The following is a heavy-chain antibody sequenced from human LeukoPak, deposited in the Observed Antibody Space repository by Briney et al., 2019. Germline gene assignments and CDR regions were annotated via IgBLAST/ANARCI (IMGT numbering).Heavy chain of an antibody. CDR3: AKGRRGGTHHPRPDY. CDR2: ISGSGGST. Sequence: PGGSLRLSCAASGFTFSSYAMSWVRQAPGKGLEWVSAISGSGGSTYYADSVKGRFTISRDNSKNTLYLQMNSLGAEDTAVYYCAKGRRGGTHHPRPDYWGQGTLVTVSS. J-gene: IGHJ4*02. CDR1: GFTFSSYA. D-gene: IGHD2-15*01. V-gene: IGHV3-23*01.